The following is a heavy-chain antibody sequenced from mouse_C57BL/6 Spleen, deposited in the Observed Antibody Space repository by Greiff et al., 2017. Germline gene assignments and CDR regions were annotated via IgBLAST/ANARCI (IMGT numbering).Heavy chain of an antibody. V-gene: IGHV1-5*01. CDR2: IYPGNSDT. CDR3: TSYYGSSFDY. D-gene: IGHD1-1*01. CDR1: GYTFTSYW. J-gene: IGHJ2*01. Sequence: EVQLQQSGTVLARPGASVKMSCKTSGYTFTSYWMHWVKQRPGPGLEWIGAIYPGNSDTSYNQKFKGKAKLTAVTSASTAYMELSSLTNEDSAVYYCTSYYGSSFDYWGQGTTLTVSS.